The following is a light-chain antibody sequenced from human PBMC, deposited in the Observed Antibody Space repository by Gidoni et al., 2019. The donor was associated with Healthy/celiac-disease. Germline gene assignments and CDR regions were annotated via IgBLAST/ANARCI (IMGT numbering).Light chain of an antibody. CDR1: QSISSY. J-gene: IGKJ5*01. Sequence: DIQMTQSPSSLSASVGDRVTITCRASQSISSYLNWYQQKQGKAPKLLIYAASSWQSGVPSRFSGSGSGTDFTLTISSLQPEDFATYYCQQSYSTPRITFGQGTRLEIK. CDR2: AAS. V-gene: IGKV1-39*01. CDR3: QQSYSTPRIT.